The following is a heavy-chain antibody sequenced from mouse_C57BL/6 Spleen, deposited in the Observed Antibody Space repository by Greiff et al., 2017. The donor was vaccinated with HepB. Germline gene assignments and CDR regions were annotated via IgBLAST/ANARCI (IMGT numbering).Heavy chain of an antibody. J-gene: IGHJ4*01. V-gene: IGHV1-82*01. CDR1: GYAFSSSW. CDR3: ASRRYHAMDD. CDR2: IYPGDGDT. Sequence: QVQLQQSGPELVKPGASVKISCTASGYAFSSSWLNWVKQRPGKGLEWIGRIYPGDGDTNYNGKFKGKATLTADKSSSTAYMQLSSLTSEDSAVYVCASRRYHAMDDGGEGTSVTVST.